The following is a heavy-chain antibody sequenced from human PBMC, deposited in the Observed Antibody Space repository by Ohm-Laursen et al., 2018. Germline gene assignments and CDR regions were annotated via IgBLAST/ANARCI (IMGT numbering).Heavy chain of an antibody. J-gene: IGHJ6*02. CDR1: GFTFDDYA. D-gene: IGHD5-18*01. CDR2: ISWNSGSI. Sequence: SLRLSCAASGFTFDDYAMHWVRQAPGKGLEWVSGISWNSGSIGYADSVKGRFTISRDNAKNSLYLQMNSLRAEDTALYYCARDSWLRSLYGMDVWGQGTTVTVSS. V-gene: IGHV3-9*01. CDR3: ARDSWLRSLYGMDV.